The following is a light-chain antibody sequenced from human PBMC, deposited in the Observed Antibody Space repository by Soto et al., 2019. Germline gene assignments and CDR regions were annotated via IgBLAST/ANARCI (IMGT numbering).Light chain of an antibody. CDR3: QSYDNINPWV. CDR2: EVN. CDR1: TSDVGGYEY. Sequence: QSVLTQPPSASGSPGQSVTISCTGSTSDVGGYEYVSWYQQHPGKAPKLMIFEVNKRPSGVPNRFSGSKSGNTASLTVSGLKTEDEADYYCQSYDNINPWVFGGGTKLTVL. V-gene: IGLV2-8*01. J-gene: IGLJ3*02.